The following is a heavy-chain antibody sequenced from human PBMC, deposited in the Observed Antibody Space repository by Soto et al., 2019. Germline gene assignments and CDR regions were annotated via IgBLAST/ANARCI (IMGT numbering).Heavy chain of an antibody. CDR3: ARVTIYDSSGYPDY. CDR1: GFTFSSYS. CDR2: ISSSSSTI. V-gene: IGHV3-48*02. Sequence: PVGSLRLSCAASGFTFSSYSMNWVRQAPGKGLEWVSYISSSSSTIYYADSVKGRFTISRDNAKNSLYLQMNSLRDEDTAVYYCARVTIYDSSGYPDYWGQGTLVTVSS. J-gene: IGHJ4*02. D-gene: IGHD3-22*01.